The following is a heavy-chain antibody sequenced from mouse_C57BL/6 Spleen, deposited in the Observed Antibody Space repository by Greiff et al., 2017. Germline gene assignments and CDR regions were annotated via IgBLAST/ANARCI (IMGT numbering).Heavy chain of an antibody. CDR3: ADYRMDY. CDR2: ISSGSSTI. D-gene: IGHD2-14*01. J-gene: IGHJ4*01. V-gene: IGHV5-17*01. CDR1: GFTFSDYG. Sequence: EVMLVESGGGLVKPGGSLTLSCAASGFTFSDYGMHWVRQAPEKGLEWVAYISSGSSTIYYADTVKGRFTISRDNAKNTLFLQMTSLRSEDTGMYYCADYRMDYWGQGTSVTVSS.